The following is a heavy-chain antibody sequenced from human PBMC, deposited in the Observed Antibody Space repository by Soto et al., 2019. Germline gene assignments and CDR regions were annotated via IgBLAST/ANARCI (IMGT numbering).Heavy chain of an antibody. CDR3: ARERYQVISDGMDV. CDR1: GYTFTGYY. J-gene: IGHJ6*02. CDR2: INPETGGT. Sequence: QVQLVQSGADVKTPGASVRVSCKASGYTFTGYYVHWVREAPGQGLEWMGWINPETGGTSYAQKFQGRVTLSRDTSINTAYLEVSRLRFDDAAVYFCARERYQVISDGMDVWGQGTTVTVS. V-gene: IGHV1-2*02. D-gene: IGHD2-2*01.